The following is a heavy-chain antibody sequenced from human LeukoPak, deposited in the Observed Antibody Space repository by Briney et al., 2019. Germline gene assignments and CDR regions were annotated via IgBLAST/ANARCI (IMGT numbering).Heavy chain of an antibody. D-gene: IGHD5-18*01. CDR2: FDPEDGET. V-gene: IGHV1-24*01. CDR3: ATGGVDTAMVTGVY. J-gene: IGHJ4*02. Sequence: ASVKVSCKVSGYTLTELSMHWVRQAPGKGLEWMGGFDPEDGETTYAQKFQGRVTMTEDTSTDTAYMERSSLRSEDTAVYYCATGGVDTAMVTGVYWGQGTLVTVSS. CDR1: GYTLTELS.